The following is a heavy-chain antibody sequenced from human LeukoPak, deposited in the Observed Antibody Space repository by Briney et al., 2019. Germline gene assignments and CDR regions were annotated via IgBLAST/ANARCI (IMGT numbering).Heavy chain of an antibody. Sequence: GGSLRRSCAASGFTFSTYGMNWVRQAPGKGLESVAIIWYDGNNKYYADSVKGRFTISRDNSKNTLYLQMNSLRADDTAVYYCAKSYDNHNWYFHLWGRGTLVTVSS. CDR3: AKSYDNHNWYFHL. V-gene: IGHV3-33*06. CDR2: IWYDGNNK. J-gene: IGHJ2*01. D-gene: IGHD3-10*01. CDR1: GFTFSTYG.